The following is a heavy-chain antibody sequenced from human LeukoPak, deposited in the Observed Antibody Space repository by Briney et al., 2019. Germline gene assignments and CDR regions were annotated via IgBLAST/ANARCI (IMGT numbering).Heavy chain of an antibody. J-gene: IGHJ4*02. V-gene: IGHV1-2*02. CDR3: ARARFGELSYFDY. Sequence: ASVKVSCKASGYTFTGYYMHWVRQAPGQGLEWMGWINPNSGGTNYAQKFQGRVTMTRDTSISTAYMELSRLRSDDTAVYYCARARFGELSYFDYWAREPWSPSPQ. CDR2: INPNSGGT. D-gene: IGHD3-10*01. CDR1: GYTFTGYY.